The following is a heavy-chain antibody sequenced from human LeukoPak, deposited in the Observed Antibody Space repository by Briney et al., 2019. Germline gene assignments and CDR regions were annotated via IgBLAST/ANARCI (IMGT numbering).Heavy chain of an antibody. J-gene: IGHJ4*02. Sequence: GGSLRLSCAASGFTFSDYYMSWIRQAPGKGLEWVSYISSSSSYTNYADSVKGRFTISRDNAKNSLYLQMNSLRAEDTAVYYCAREGGEDQGYFDYWGQGTLVTVSS. V-gene: IGHV3-11*06. CDR2: ISSSSSYT. CDR1: GFTFSDYY. D-gene: IGHD1-26*01. CDR3: AREGGEDQGYFDY.